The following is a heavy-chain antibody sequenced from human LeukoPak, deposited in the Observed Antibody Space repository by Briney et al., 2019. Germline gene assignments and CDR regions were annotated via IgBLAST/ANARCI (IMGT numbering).Heavy chain of an antibody. J-gene: IGHJ4*02. V-gene: IGHV1-8*01. CDR2: MNPNSGNT. D-gene: IGHD1-26*01. CDR3: ARGAEPAGFDY. CDR1: GYTFTSYD. Sequence: ASVKVSCKASGYTFTSYDINWVRQATGQGLEWMGWMNPNSGNTGYAQKFQGRVTMTRNTSISTAYMELSRLRSEDTAGYYCARGAEPAGFDYWGQGTLVTVSS.